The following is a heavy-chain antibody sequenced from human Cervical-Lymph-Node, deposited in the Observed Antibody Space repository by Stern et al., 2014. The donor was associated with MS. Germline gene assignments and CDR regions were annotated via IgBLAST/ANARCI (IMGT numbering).Heavy chain of an antibody. V-gene: IGHV3-23*04. CDR2: IGGGGSST. Sequence: EVQLVESGGGLVQPGGSLRLSCAASGFTFRSYDMSWVRQAPGKGLEWVSAIGGGGSSTYYADSVKGRFSVSRDNSKNTLYLQMNSLRAEDTAVYYCAKVSYDYDINEYYYDRKDSWDQGTLVTVSS. D-gene: IGHD3-22*01. CDR3: AKVSYDYDINEYYYDRKDS. CDR1: GFTFRSYD. J-gene: IGHJ4*02.